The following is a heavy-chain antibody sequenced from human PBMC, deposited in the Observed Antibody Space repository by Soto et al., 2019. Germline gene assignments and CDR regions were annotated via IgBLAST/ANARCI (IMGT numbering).Heavy chain of an antibody. CDR2: IDPSDSYT. Sequence: GESLKISCKGAGYSFTSYWISWVRQMPGKGLEWMGRIDPSDSYTNYSPSFQGHVTISADKSISTAYLQWSSLKASDTAMYYCARHRDSGYDLPPLWGQGTLVTVSS. CDR3: ARHRDSGYDLPPL. J-gene: IGHJ4*02. CDR1: GYSFTSYW. V-gene: IGHV5-10-1*01. D-gene: IGHD5-12*01.